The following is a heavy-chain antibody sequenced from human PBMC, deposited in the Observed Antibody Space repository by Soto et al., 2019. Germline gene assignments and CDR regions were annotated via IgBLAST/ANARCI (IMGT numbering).Heavy chain of an antibody. J-gene: IGHJ6*03. CDR1: GGSFSGYY. CDR2: INHSGST. V-gene: IGHV4-34*01. CDR3: ARGRDPDLPWFGDPPHYYYYYMDV. D-gene: IGHD3-10*01. Sequence: QVQLQQWGAGLLKPSETLSLTCAVYGGSFSGYYWSWIRQPPGKGLEWIGEINHSGSTNYNPSLKSRVTISVDTSKNQFSLKLSSVTAADTAVYYCARGRDPDLPWFGDPPHYYYYYMDVWGKGTTVTVSS.